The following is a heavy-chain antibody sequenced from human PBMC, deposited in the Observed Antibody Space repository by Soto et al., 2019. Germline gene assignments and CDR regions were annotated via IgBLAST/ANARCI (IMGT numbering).Heavy chain of an antibody. D-gene: IGHD6-13*01. CDR1: GYTFTGYY. CDR2: INPNSGGT. Sequence: ASVKVSCKASGYTFTGYYMHWVRQAPGQGLEWMGWINPNSGGTNYAQKFQGWVTMTRDTSISTAYMELSRLRSDDTAVYYCARDPDIAAAGYYFDYWGQGTLVTVSS. CDR3: ARDPDIAAAGYYFDY. V-gene: IGHV1-2*04. J-gene: IGHJ4*02.